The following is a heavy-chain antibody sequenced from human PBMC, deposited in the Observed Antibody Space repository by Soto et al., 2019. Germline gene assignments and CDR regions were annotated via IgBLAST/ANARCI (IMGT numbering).Heavy chain of an antibody. J-gene: IGHJ6*03. V-gene: IGHV4-59*08. Sequence: QVQLQESGPGLVKPSETLSLTCTVSGGSISSYYWSWIRQPPGKGLEWIGYIYYSGITNYKPSLKSRVTISVDTSKTQFSLKLSSVTAADTAVYYCARQGHRNYVNYYYYMDVWGKGTTVTVSS. CDR2: IYYSGIT. CDR1: GGSISSYY. CDR3: ARQGHRNYVNYYYYMDV. D-gene: IGHD4-4*01.